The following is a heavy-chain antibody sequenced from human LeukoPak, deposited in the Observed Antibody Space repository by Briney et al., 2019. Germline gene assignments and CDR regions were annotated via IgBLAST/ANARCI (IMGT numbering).Heavy chain of an antibody. J-gene: IGHJ5*02. Sequence: GGSLRLSCAASGFTSSDYYMIWIRQAPGKGLEWISYISSTGSAIYYADSVKGRFTISRDSAKNSLYLQMNSLTTEDTAVYYCARDASRGGYGWFDPWGQGTLVTLSS. CDR1: GFTSSDYY. CDR2: ISSTGSAI. CDR3: ARDASRGGYGWFDP. D-gene: IGHD5-12*01. V-gene: IGHV3-11*01.